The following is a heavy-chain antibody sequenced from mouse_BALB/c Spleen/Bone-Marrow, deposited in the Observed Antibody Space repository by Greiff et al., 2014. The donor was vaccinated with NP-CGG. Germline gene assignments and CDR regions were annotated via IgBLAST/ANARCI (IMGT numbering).Heavy chain of an antibody. CDR2: ISSGSST. V-gene: IGHV5-6-5*01. CDR1: GFTFSSYA. D-gene: IGHD2-2*01. CDR3: AREMVTGFAY. J-gene: IGHJ3*01. Sequence: EVMLVESGGGLVKPGGSLKLSCAASGFTFSSYAMSWVRQTPEKRLEWVASISSGSSTYYPDSVKGRFTISRDNARNILYLQMSSLRSEDTAMYYCAREMVTGFAYWGQGTLVTVSA.